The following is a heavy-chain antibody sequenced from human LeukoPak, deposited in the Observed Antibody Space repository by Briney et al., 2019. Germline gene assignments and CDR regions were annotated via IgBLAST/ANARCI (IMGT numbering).Heavy chain of an antibody. V-gene: IGHV3-23*01. CDR1: GFTFDHYA. Sequence: GGSLRLSCAASGFTFDHYAMHWVRQAPGKGLEWVSAISGSGGSTYYADSVKGRFTISRYNAKNTLYLQMNSLRAEDTAVYYCARDPRYSSGSFDYWGQGTLVTVSS. CDR2: ISGSGGST. J-gene: IGHJ4*02. D-gene: IGHD6-19*01. CDR3: ARDPRYSSGSFDY.